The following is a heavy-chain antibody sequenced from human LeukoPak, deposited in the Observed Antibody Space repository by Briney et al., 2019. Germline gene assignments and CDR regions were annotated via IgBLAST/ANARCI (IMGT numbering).Heavy chain of an antibody. CDR3: ARLLKGNSSSKTPPGDY. J-gene: IGHJ4*02. Sequence: SETLSLTGTVSGGSISPYYWSWIRQPPGKRLEWIGYIFYSGSTNYNPSLKSRVTISVDTSKNQFSLKLSSVTAADTAVYYCARLLKGNSSSKTPPGDYWGQGTLDPVSS. D-gene: IGHD6-13*01. CDR1: GGSISPYY. V-gene: IGHV4-59*01. CDR2: IFYSGST.